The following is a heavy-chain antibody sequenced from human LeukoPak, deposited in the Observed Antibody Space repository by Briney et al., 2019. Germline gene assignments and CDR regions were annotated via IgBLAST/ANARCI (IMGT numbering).Heavy chain of an antibody. CDR2: IYYSGST. Sequence: SETLSLTCTVSGGSISSYYWSWIRQPPGKGLEWIGYIYYSGSTNYNPSLKSRVTISVDTSKNQFSLKLSSVTAADTAVYYCARQHNWSYFDYWGQGTLVTVSS. CDR3: ARQHNWSYFDY. CDR1: GGSISSYY. D-gene: IGHD1-20*01. J-gene: IGHJ4*02. V-gene: IGHV4-59*08.